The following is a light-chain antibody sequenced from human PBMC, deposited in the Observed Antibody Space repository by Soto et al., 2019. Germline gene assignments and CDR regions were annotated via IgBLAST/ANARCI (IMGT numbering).Light chain of an antibody. J-gene: IGLJ1*01. CDR3: AAWDDSLSGPEV. CDR2: RNN. CDR1: SSNIGSNY. V-gene: IGLV1-47*01. Sequence: QAVVTQPPSASGTPGQRVTISCSGSSSNIGSNYVYWYQQLPGTAPKLLIYRNNQRPSGVPDRFSGSKSGTSASLAISGLRSEDEADYYCAAWDDSLSGPEVFGTGTQLTVL.